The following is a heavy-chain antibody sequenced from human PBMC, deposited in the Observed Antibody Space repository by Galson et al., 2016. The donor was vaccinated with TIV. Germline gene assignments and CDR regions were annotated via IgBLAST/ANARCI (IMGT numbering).Heavy chain of an antibody. D-gene: IGHD1-26*01. V-gene: IGHV4-39*07. CDR1: GGSISSSSYF. CDR3: ARQREWDWELPF. Sequence: LSLTCSVSGGSISSSSYFWGWIRQPPGKGLEWVGSGYYDGSTYQNPALKSRVTISVDTSKNQFSLKLRSVTAADAAVYYCARQREWDWELPFWGQGTLVTVSS. J-gene: IGHJ4*02. CDR2: GYYDGST.